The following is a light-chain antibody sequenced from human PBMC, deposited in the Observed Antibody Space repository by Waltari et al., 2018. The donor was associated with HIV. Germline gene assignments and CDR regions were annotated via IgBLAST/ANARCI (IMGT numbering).Light chain of an antibody. CDR1: QSVLYSPNNKKS. CDR2: WAS. V-gene: IGKV4-1*01. Sequence: DIVMTQSPDSLAVSLGERATINCKSSQSVLYSPNNKKSLAWYQQKPGQPPKLLIYWASTRESVVPDRFSGSGSGTDFTLTISSLQAEDVAVYYCQQYYSVPRTFGQGTKVEIK. CDR3: QQYYSVPRT. J-gene: IGKJ1*01.